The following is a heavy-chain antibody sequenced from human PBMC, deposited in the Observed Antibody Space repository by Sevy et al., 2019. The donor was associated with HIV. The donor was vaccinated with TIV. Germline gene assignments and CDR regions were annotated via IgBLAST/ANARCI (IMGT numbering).Heavy chain of an antibody. V-gene: IGHV4-59*01. Sequence: SETLSLTCTVSGASISSYYWSWIRQPPGKGLEWIGYIYYTGSTNYNPSLKSRVTISVDTSRNQFSLKLRSVTAADTAVYYCVGDRYSFGYWGRGALVTVSS. CDR1: GASISSYY. D-gene: IGHD3-3*01. CDR3: VGDRYSFGY. J-gene: IGHJ4*02. CDR2: IYYTGST.